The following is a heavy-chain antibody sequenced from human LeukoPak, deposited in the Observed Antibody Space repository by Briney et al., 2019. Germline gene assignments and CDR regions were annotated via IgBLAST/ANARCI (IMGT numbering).Heavy chain of an antibody. D-gene: IGHD7-27*01. CDR1: GFTFSSCG. J-gene: IGHJ4*02. CDR3: ARDLNWGYHNY. Sequence: PGGSLRLSCAASGFTFSSCGMTWVRQAPGKGLEWVSYISSSSTIYYADSVKGRFTISRDNAKNSLYLQMNSLRDEDTAVYFCARDLNWGYHNYWGQGTLVTVSS. CDR2: ISSSSTI. V-gene: IGHV3-48*02.